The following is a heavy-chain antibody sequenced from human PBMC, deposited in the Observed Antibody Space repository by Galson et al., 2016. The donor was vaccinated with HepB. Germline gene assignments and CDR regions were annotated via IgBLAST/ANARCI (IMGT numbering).Heavy chain of an antibody. CDR3: GRDVGP. D-gene: IGHD1-26*01. CDR1: GFTVSNNY. V-gene: IGHV3-53*01. CDR2: IYSGGTT. J-gene: IGHJ5*02. Sequence: SLRLSCAASGFTVSNNYMSWVRQAPGKGLEWVSLIYSGGTTSYASSVRGRFTISRDNSKNTLYLQMNSLSAEDTAVYYCGRDVGPWGQGTLVTVSS.